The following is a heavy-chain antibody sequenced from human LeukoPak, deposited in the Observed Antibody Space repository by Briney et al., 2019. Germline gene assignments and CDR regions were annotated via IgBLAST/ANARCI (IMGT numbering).Heavy chain of an antibody. CDR3: ARGLRCSGGSCYSYNWFDP. V-gene: IGHV3-23*01. CDR1: GFTFSSYA. CDR2: ISGSGGST. J-gene: IGHJ5*02. Sequence: GGSLRLSCAASGFTFSSYAMSWVRQAPGKGLEWVSAISGSGGSTYYADSVKGRFTISRDNSKNTLYLQMGSLRAEDMAVYYCARGLRCSGGSCYSYNWFDPWGQGTLVTVSS. D-gene: IGHD2-15*01.